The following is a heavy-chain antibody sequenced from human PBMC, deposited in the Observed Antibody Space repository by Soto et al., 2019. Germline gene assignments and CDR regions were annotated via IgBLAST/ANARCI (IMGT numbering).Heavy chain of an antibody. CDR3: ARERELGDCSSTSCYTGLDP. J-gene: IGHJ5*02. V-gene: IGHV1-8*01. CDR2: SNPSGGKT. Sequence: ASVKVSCKASGCTFANYDISWVRQATGQGLEWMGRSNPSGGKTGYAQKFQGRVSMTRDTSRSTAYMELSSLRSEDTAVYYCARERELGDCSSTSCYTGLDPWGQGTLVTVSS. D-gene: IGHD2-2*02. CDR1: GCTFANYD.